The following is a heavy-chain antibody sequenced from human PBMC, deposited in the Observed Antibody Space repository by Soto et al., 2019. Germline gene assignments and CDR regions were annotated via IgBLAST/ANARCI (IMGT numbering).Heavy chain of an antibody. CDR3: ARQEAANQFDY. CDR2: MNPNSGNT. CDR1: GYTFTSYD. D-gene: IGHD5-18*01. Sequence: QVQLVQSGAEVKKPGASVKVSCKASGYTFTSYDIYWVRQATGQGLEWMGWMNPNSGNTGYAQKLQDRVTITRNTSISPANVELSRMRYEDTAVYYCARQEAANQFDYWGQGTLVTVS. J-gene: IGHJ4*02. V-gene: IGHV1-8*01.